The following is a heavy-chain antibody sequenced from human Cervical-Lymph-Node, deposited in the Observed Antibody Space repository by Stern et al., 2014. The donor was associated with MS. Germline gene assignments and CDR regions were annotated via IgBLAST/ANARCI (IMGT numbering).Heavy chain of an antibody. CDR2: ITNSGRTT. V-gene: IGHV3-48*02. J-gene: IGHJ3*01. CDR1: GFTFSRSF. CDR3: ARLRGGGPRNAFDL. D-gene: IGHD2-21*01. Sequence: EVQLVESGGGLVQPGGSLRLSCAASGFTFSRSFMIWVRQAPGKGLEWISYITNSGRTTSYADSVKGRFTVSRDNDENSLYLHMNSLRDEDTAVYYCARLRGGGPRNAFDLWGQGTVVTVSS.